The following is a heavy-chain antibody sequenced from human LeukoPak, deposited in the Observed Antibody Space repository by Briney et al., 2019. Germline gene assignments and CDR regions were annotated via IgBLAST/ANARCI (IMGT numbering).Heavy chain of an antibody. CDR2: VYYSGST. CDR1: GGSISTYF. J-gene: IGHJ4*02. D-gene: IGHD3-10*01. CDR3: ARSYYSSGSYYGFDY. Sequence: SETLSLTCTVSGGSISTYFWSWIRQPPGKGLEWIGYVYYSGSTNYSPSLQSRVTISVDTSKNQFSLKLSSVTAADTAVYYCARSYYSSGSYYGFDYWGQGTLVTVSS. V-gene: IGHV4-59*01.